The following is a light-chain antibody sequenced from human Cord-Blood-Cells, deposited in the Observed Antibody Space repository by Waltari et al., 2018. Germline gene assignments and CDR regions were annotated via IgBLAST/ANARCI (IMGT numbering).Light chain of an antibody. CDR1: SSDVGGYHY. CDR3: SSYTSSSTL. V-gene: IGLV2-14*01. J-gene: IGLJ2*01. Sequence: QSALTQPASVSGSPGQSITISCTGTSSDVGGYHYVSWYQQHPGKAPKLMIYDVSNRPSEVSNRVSGSKSGNTASLTISGLQAEDEADYYCSSYTSSSTLFGGGTKLTVL. CDR2: DVS.